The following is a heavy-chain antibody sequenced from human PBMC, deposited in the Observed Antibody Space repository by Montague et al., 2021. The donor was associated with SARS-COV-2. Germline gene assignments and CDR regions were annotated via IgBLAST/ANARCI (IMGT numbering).Heavy chain of an antibody. CDR1: GDSVSSSDHY. CDR3: ARRRLREDYFDF. J-gene: IGHJ4*02. D-gene: IGHD4-17*01. CDR2: VYYSGYT. V-gene: IGHV4-39*01. Sequence: SETPSLTCTVSGDSVSSSDHYWGWIRQPPGKGLEWLGIVYYSGYTYYNPSVKGRVTISIDASKNQSSLKLNSLTATDTAIYHCARRRLREDYFDFWGQGTLLTVSS.